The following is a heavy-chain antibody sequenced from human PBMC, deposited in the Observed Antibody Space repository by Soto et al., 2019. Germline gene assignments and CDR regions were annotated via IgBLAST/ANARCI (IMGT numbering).Heavy chain of an antibody. V-gene: IGHV4-30-4*01. J-gene: IGHJ4*02. D-gene: IGHD3-10*01. CDR3: ARVAGEDTMAIDY. Sequence: SETLSLTCTVSGGSIRSGDYYWSWSRQPPGKGLEWIGYIYYSGITYFNSSLKSRVIISVYTSKNQFSLKLSSVTAADKAVYYCARVAGEDTMAIDYWGQGTLVTVSS. CDR1: GGSIRSGDYY. CDR2: IYYSGIT.